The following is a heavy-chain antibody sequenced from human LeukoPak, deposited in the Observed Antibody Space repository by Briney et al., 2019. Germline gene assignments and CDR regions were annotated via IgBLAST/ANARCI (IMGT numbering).Heavy chain of an antibody. D-gene: IGHD4-23*01. Sequence: PSETLSLTCTVSGGSISSSRHYWGWISQPPGKGLEWIGSIYYSGSTYYNPSLKSRVTISVDTSKNQFSLNLSSVTAADTAVYYCARVEFGPYGGNSGGNSFDIWGQGTMVTVSS. V-gene: IGHV4-39*07. CDR2: IYYSGST. CDR3: ARVEFGPYGGNSGGNSFDI. J-gene: IGHJ3*02. CDR1: GGSISSSRHY.